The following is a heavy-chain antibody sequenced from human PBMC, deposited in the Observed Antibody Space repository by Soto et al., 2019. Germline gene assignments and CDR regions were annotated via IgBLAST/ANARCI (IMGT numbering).Heavy chain of an antibody. CDR3: AKWEGGFDY. V-gene: IGHV3-33*06. Sequence: QVQLVESGGGVVQPGRSLRLSCAASGFTFSSYGMHWVRQAPGKGLEWVAVIWYDGSNKYYADSVKGRFTISRDNSKNTLYLQMNSRRAEDTAVYYCAKWEGGFDYWGQGTLVTVSS. J-gene: IGHJ4*02. CDR2: IWYDGSNK. CDR1: GFTFSSYG. D-gene: IGHD1-26*01.